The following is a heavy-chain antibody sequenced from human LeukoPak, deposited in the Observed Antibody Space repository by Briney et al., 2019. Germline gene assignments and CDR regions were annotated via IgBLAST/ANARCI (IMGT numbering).Heavy chain of an antibody. D-gene: IGHD3-22*01. CDR2: IYYTGNT. J-gene: IGHJ5*02. Sequence: SETLSLTCSVSGVSISSGGFYWSWIRQHPGTGLEYIGYIYYTGNTYYNPSLKSRVTISLDTSRNQFSLKLNSVTAADTAVYYCAKSRGSSGFSWGQGTLVTVSS. V-gene: IGHV4-31*03. CDR1: GVSISSGGFY. CDR3: AKSRGSSGFS.